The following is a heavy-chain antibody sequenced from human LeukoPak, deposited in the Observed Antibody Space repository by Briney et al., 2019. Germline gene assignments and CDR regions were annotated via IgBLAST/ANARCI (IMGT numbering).Heavy chain of an antibody. CDR1: GFTFRTYA. CDR2: IWYDGINK. CDR3: ARGMVGATYFDY. D-gene: IGHD1-26*01. V-gene: IGHV3-33*08. Sequence: PGGSLRLSCAASGFTFRTYALYWVRQAPGKGLEWVAVIWYDGINKYYADSVKGRFTISRDNSKNTLYLQMNGLRAEDTAVYYCARGMVGATYFDYWGQGTLVTVSS. J-gene: IGHJ4*02.